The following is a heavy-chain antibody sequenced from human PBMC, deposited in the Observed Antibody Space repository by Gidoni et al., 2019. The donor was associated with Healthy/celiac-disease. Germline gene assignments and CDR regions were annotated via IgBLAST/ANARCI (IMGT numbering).Heavy chain of an antibody. D-gene: IGHD6-13*01. V-gene: IGHV1-69*04. Sequence: QVQLVQSGAEVKKPGSSVTASCTASGGTFTSYAISWVRQAPGQGLAWMGRIIPILGIGKYAQKFQGRVTITTDKSASTAYMELSSLRSEDTAGYCCARDPCAHSSSCACDIWGQGTMVTVSS. CDR2: IIPILGIG. CDR1: GGTFTSYA. J-gene: IGHJ3*02. CDR3: ARDPCAHSSSCACDI.